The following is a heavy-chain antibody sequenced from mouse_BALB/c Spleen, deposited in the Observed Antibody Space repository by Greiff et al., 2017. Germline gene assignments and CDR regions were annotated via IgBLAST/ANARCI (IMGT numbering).Heavy chain of an antibody. CDR3: ARRAMITTRRYYYAMDY. V-gene: IGHV7-3*02. Sequence: VMLVESGGGLVQPGGSLRLSCATSGFTFTDYYMSWVRQPPGKALEWLGFIRNKANGYTTEYSASVKGRFTISRDNSQSILYLQMNTLRAEDSATYYCARRAMITTRRYYYAMDYWGQGTSVTVSS. D-gene: IGHD2-4*01. CDR1: GFTFTDYY. CDR2: IRNKANGYTT. J-gene: IGHJ4*01.